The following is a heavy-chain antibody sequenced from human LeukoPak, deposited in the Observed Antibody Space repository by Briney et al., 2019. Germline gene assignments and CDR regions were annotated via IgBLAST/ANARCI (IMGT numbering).Heavy chain of an antibody. J-gene: IGHJ6*02. Sequence: SETLSLTCTVSGGSISSGDYYWSWIRQPPGKGLEWIGYIYYSGSTYYNPSLKSRITISVDKSKNQFSLKLSSVTAADTAVYYCARTTVTTGMDVWGQGTTVTVSS. D-gene: IGHD4-17*01. V-gene: IGHV4-30-4*01. CDR3: ARTTVTTGMDV. CDR2: IYYSGST. CDR1: GGSISSGDYY.